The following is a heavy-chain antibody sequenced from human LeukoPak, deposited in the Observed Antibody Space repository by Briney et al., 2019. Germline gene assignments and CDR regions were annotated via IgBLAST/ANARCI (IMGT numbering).Heavy chain of an antibody. CDR2: IYPGDSDT. CDR3: ARHEKYYYDSSGYSWNWFDP. Sequence: GESLKISCKGSGYSFTSYWIGWVRQMPGKGLEWMGIIYPGDSDTRYSPSFQGQVTISADKSISTAYLQWSSLKASDTATYYCARHEKYYYDSSGYSWNWFDPWGQGTLVTVSS. V-gene: IGHV5-51*01. J-gene: IGHJ5*02. CDR1: GYSFTSYW. D-gene: IGHD3-22*01.